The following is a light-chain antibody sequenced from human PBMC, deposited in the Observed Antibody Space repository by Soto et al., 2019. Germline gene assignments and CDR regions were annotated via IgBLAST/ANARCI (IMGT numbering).Light chain of an antibody. CDR2: EES. CDR3: QQYDNLPIT. CDR1: QAITNN. Sequence: DIHLTQSPSSLSASVGDRVTITCRASQAITNNLAWYQQKPGNPPKLLIYEESTLHSGVPSRFSGRKVGTQFILTIDSLQPEDFATYYCQQYDNLPITFGQGTRLEIK. V-gene: IGKV1-9*01. J-gene: IGKJ5*01.